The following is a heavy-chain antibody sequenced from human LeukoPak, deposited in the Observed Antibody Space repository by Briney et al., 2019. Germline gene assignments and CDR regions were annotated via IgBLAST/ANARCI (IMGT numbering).Heavy chain of an antibody. CDR1: GYTFTSYG. V-gene: IGHV1-18*01. CDR3: ARVPYYYDSSGYYSFDY. CDR2: ISAYNGNT. J-gene: IGHJ4*02. Sequence: ASVKVSCKASGYTFTSYGISWVRQAPGQGLEWMGWISAYNGNTNYAQKLKGRVTMTTDKSTSTAYMELRSLRSEDTAVYYCARVPYYYDSSGYYSFDYWGQGTLVTVSS. D-gene: IGHD3-22*01.